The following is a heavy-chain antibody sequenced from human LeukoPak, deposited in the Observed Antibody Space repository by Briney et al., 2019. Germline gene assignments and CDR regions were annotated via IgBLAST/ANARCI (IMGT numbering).Heavy chain of an antibody. J-gene: IGHJ6*03. Sequence: PSETLSLTCTVSGVSISSHYWSWIRQPPGKGLEWVGYIYYSGSTNYNPSLKNRVTISVDTSKSQFSLKLSSVTAADTAVYYCARASMLVGYYYYYYMDVWGKGTTVTVSS. CDR2: IYYSGST. V-gene: IGHV4-59*11. CDR1: GVSISSHY. D-gene: IGHD2-15*01. CDR3: ARASMLVGYYYYYYMDV.